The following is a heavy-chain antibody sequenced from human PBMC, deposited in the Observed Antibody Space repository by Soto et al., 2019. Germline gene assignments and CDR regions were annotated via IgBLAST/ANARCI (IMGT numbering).Heavy chain of an antibody. CDR3: ARGLLLWFGEKSYAFDI. V-gene: IGHV1-8*01. CDR2: MNPNSDNP. J-gene: IGHJ3*02. D-gene: IGHD3-10*01. CDR1: GYTFTSYD. Sequence: ASVKVSCKASGYTFTSYDINWVRQATGQGLEWMGWMNPNSDNPGYAQKFQGRVTMTRNTSISTAYMELSSLRSEDTAVYYCARGLLLWFGEKSYAFDIWGQGTMVTVSS.